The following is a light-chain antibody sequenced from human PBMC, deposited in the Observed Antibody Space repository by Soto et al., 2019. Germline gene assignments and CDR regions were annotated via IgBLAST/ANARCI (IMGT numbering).Light chain of an antibody. Sequence: DIQMTQCPSTLSASVGDRFTITCRASQSINIWLAWYQQKPVKAPKLLIYDASSLQSGVPSRFRGSTSGTEFTLTISSLQPDDFATYYCQQYNSYSRSFGGGTKVDIK. V-gene: IGKV1-5*01. CDR1: QSINIW. CDR3: QQYNSYSRS. CDR2: DAS. J-gene: IGKJ4*01.